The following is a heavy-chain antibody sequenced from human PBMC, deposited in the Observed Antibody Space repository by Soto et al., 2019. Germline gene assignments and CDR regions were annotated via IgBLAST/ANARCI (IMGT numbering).Heavy chain of an antibody. J-gene: IGHJ3*02. V-gene: IGHV4-31*03. Sequence: QVQLQESGPGLVKHSQTLSLTCTVSGCSISTGGYYWSWIRQHPGRGLEWIGYIYHSGMTFSNPSLQSRVAISIDTSENQFYLQLSSVTAADTAVYYCATVRWELHDAFDIWGHGTMVSVYS. CDR3: ATVRWELHDAFDI. D-gene: IGHD1-26*01. CDR1: GCSISTGGYY. CDR2: IYHSGMT.